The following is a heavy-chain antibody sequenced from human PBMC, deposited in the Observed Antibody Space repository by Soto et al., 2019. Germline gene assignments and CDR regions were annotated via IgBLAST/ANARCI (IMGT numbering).Heavy chain of an antibody. Sequence: LQSGGGVVQPGESLRLSCAASGFSLRDHALSWVRQAAGGGLEWVSGISGSEARTNYADFVRGRFIISKDRAKNTLYLDMSGLRVDDTAVYFCGRTYTGGWGQGTLVTVSS. CDR1: GFSLRDHA. V-gene: IGHV3-23*01. D-gene: IGHD3-10*01. CDR3: GRTYTGG. CDR2: ISGSEART. J-gene: IGHJ4*02.